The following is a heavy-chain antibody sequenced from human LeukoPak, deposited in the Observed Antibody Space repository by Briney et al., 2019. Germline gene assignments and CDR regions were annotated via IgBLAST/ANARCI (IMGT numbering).Heavy chain of an antibody. J-gene: IGHJ4*01. CDR1: GGSISSGGYS. D-gene: IGHD3-10*01. CDR2: IYHSGST. Sequence: SETLSLTCAVSGGSISSGGYSWSWIRQPPGKGLEWIGYIYHSGSTYYNPSLKSRVTMSVDTSKNQFSLKLSSVTAADTAVYYCASLWFGDYDYWGQGTLVTVSS. CDR3: ASLWFGDYDY. V-gene: IGHV4-30-2*01.